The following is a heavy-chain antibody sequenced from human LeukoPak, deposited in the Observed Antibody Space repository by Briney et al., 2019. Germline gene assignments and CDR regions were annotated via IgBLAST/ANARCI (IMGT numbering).Heavy chain of an antibody. J-gene: IGHJ4*02. CDR2: IYYSGST. CDR1: GGSISSYY. CDR3: ASIGNQDY. Sequence: SETLSLTCTVSGGSISSYYWSWIRQPPGKGLEWIGYIYYSGSTNYNPSLKSRVTISVDTSKNQFSLKLSSVTAADTAVYYCASIGNQDYWGQGTLVTVSS. D-gene: IGHD4-23*01. V-gene: IGHV4-59*08.